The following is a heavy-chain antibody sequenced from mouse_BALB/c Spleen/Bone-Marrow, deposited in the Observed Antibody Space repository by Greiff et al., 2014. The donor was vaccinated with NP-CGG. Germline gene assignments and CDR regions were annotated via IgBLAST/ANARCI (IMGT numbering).Heavy chain of an antibody. CDR1: GYTFTSYW. D-gene: IGHD2-1*01. CDR3: ARYGNYGDYFDY. Sequence: QVQLQQPGAELAKPGASVKMSYKASGYTFTSYWMHWVKQRPGQGLEWIGYINPSTGYTEYNQKFKDKATLTADKSSSTAYMQLSSLTSEDSAVYYCARYGNYGDYFDYWGQGTTLTVSS. CDR2: INPSTGYT. V-gene: IGHV1-7*01. J-gene: IGHJ2*01.